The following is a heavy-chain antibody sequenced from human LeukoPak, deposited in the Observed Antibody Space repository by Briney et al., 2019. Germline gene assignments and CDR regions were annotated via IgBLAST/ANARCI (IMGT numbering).Heavy chain of an antibody. CDR2: IYYSGST. CDR3: AGSGSYYNLDY. D-gene: IGHD3-10*01. J-gene: IGHJ4*02. CDR1: GGSIGSYY. V-gene: IGHV4-59*01. Sequence: PSETLSLTCTVSGGSIGSYYWSWIRQPPGKGLEWIGYIYYSGSTNYNPSLKSRVTISVDTSKNQFSLKLSSVTAADTAVYYCAGSGSYYNLDYWGQGTLVTVSS.